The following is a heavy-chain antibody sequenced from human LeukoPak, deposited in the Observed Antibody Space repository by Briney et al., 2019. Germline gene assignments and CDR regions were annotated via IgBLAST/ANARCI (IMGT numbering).Heavy chain of an antibody. D-gene: IGHD5-18*01. V-gene: IGHV4-31*03. J-gene: IGHJ3*02. CDR2: IYYSGST. Sequence: SETLSLTCTVSGGSISSGGYYWSRIRQHPGKGLEWIGYIYYSGSTYYNPSLKSRVTISVDTSKNQFSLKLSSVTAADTAVYYCASSTRGYSYGLYAFDIWGQGTMVTVSS. CDR3: ASSTRGYSYGLYAFDI. CDR1: GGSISSGGYY.